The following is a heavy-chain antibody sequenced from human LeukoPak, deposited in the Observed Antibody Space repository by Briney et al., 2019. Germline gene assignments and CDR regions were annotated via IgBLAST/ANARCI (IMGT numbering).Heavy chain of an antibody. J-gene: IGHJ4*02. CDR2: ISYDGSNK. CDR1: GFTFSSYA. CDR3: ARARESIAVAGLDF. Sequence: GGSLRLSCTASGFTFSSYAMHWVRQAPGKGLEWVAVISYDGSNKYYADSVKGRFTISKDNSKNTLYLQMNSLRAEDTAVCYCARARESIAVAGLDFWGQGTLVTVSS. V-gene: IGHV3-30-3*01. D-gene: IGHD6-19*01.